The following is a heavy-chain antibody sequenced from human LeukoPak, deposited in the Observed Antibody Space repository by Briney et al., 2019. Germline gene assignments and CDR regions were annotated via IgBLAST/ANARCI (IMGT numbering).Heavy chain of an antibody. J-gene: IGHJ4*02. Sequence: GGSLRLSCAGSGFTFDDYGMSWVRQAPGKGLEWVSGINRNGGTTGYADSVKGRFTISRDNAKNSLYLHMNSLRAEDTALYHCARKGLGGELGGFDYWGQGTLVTVSS. CDR2: INRNGGTT. V-gene: IGHV3-20*01. CDR3: ARKGLGGELGGFDY. D-gene: IGHD3-16*01. CDR1: GFTFDDYG.